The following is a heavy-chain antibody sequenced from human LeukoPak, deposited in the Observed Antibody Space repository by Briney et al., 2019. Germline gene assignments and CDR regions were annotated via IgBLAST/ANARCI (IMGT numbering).Heavy chain of an antibody. J-gene: IGHJ3*02. CDR2: ISSSSSYI. Sequence: GGSLRLSCAASGFTFSSYSMNWVRQAPGKGLEWVSSISSSSSYIYYADSVKGRFTISRDNTKNSLYLQMNSLRAEDTAVYYCARGGSGYGRDFDIWGQGTMVTVSS. CDR3: ARGGSGYGRDFDI. CDR1: GFTFSSYS. V-gene: IGHV3-21*01. D-gene: IGHD5-12*01.